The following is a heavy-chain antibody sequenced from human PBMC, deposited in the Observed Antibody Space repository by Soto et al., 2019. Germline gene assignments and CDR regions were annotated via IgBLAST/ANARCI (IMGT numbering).Heavy chain of an antibody. CDR1: GFSLTTNKMF. J-gene: IGHJ4*02. Sequence: SGPTLVNPTQTLTLTCTFSGFSLTTNKMFVSWIRQPPGKALEWLARIDWDDDKFYNTSLKTRLTISKDTSKNQVLLTMTDMDPVDTATYYCARSTFYYESSGYGLYYYDYWRQGTLVTVSS. V-gene: IGHV2-70*17. CDR2: IDWDDDK. CDR3: ARSTFYYESSGYGLYYYDY. D-gene: IGHD3-22*01.